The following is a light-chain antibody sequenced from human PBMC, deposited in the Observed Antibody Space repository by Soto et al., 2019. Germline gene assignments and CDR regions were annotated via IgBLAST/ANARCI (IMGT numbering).Light chain of an antibody. J-gene: IGLJ1*01. V-gene: IGLV2-14*02. CDR1: SSDVGSYNL. Sequence: QSVLTQPASVSGSPGQSITISCTGTSSDVGSYNLVSWYQQHPGKAPKLMIYEGSKRPSGVSNRFSGSKSGNTASLTISGLQAEDEADYYCCSYTNRATYVFGTGTKVTVL. CDR3: CSYTNRATYV. CDR2: EGS.